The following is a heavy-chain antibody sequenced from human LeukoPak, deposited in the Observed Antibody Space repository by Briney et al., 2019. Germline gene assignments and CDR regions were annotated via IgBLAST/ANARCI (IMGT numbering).Heavy chain of an antibody. V-gene: IGHV3-48*03. J-gene: IGHJ4*02. CDR3: ARGGIAARFAY. Sequence: GGSLRLSCAASGFTYSSYEMNWVRQAPGKGLEWVSYISSGSSSIFYADSVKGRFTISRDNAKNSLYLQMNSLRVEDTAVYYCARGGIAARFAYWGQGTLVTVSS. D-gene: IGHD6-6*01. CDR1: GFTYSSYE. CDR2: ISSGSSSI.